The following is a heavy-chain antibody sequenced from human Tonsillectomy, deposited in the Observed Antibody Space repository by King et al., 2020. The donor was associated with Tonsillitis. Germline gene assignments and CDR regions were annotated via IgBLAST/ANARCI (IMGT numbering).Heavy chain of an antibody. J-gene: IGHJ5*02. CDR3: ERIVPAANRDSNNWFDP. CDR2: ISSSGSTI. Sequence: VQLVESGGGLVQPGGSLRLSCAASGFTFSSYEMNWVRQAPGKGLEWVSYISSSGSTIYYADSLKGRFTISRDNAKNSLYLQMNSLRAEDTAVYYCERIVPAANRDSNNWFDPWGQGTLVTVSS. D-gene: IGHD2-2*01. CDR1: GFTFSSYE. V-gene: IGHV3-48*03.